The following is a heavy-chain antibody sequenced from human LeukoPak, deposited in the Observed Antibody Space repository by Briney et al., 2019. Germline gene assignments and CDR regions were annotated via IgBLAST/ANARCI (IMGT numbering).Heavy chain of an antibody. D-gene: IGHD3-10*01. J-gene: IGHJ4*02. Sequence: GASVKVSCKASGYTFTSYGISWVRQAPGQGLEWMGGIIPIFGTANYAQKFQGRVTITADESTSTAYMELSSLRSEDTAVYYCARVGSDYYGSGSPYYFDYWGQGTLVTVSS. V-gene: IGHV1-69*13. CDR3: ARVGSDYYGSGSPYYFDY. CDR2: IIPIFGTA. CDR1: GYTFTSYG.